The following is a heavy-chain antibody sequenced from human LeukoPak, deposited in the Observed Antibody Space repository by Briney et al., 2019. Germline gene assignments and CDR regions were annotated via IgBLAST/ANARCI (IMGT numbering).Heavy chain of an antibody. CDR2: INHSGST. J-gene: IGHJ4*02. CDR1: GGSFSGYY. Sequence: SETLSLTCAVYGGSFSGYYWSWIRQPPGKGLEWIGEINHSGSTNYNPSLKSRVTISVDTSKNQFSLKLSSVTAADTAVYYCARTLYDFWSGYYSGFDYRGQGTLVTVSS. CDR3: ARTLYDFWSGYYSGFDY. V-gene: IGHV4-34*01. D-gene: IGHD3-3*01.